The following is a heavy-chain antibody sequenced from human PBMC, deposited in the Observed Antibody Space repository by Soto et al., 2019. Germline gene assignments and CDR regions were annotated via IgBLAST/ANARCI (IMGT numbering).Heavy chain of an antibody. CDR3: ARDRSGTWYGRGYHYYGMDV. D-gene: IGHD6-13*01. CDR1: GFTFSDYY. CDR2: ISSSGSSI. Sequence: QVQLVESGGGLVKPGGSLRLSCAASGFTFSDYYMSWIRQAPGKGLEWVSYISSSGSSIYNADSVKGRFTISRDNAKNSLDLQMNSLRAEDTAVDYCARDRSGTWYGRGYHYYGMDVWGQGTTVTVSS. J-gene: IGHJ6*02. V-gene: IGHV3-11*01.